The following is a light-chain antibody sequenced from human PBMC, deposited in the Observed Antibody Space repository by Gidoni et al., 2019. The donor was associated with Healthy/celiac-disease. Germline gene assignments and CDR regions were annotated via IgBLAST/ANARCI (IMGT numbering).Light chain of an antibody. CDR2: AAS. Sequence: DIKMTQYPSSLSASVGDRVTITCWASQGISNYVAWYQQKPGKVPKLLIYAASTLQSGVPSRFDVSRSGTDFTLTVGCLQPKYVATYYCRKYNSAPITFGQGTRLEIK. CDR3: RKYNSAPIT. J-gene: IGKJ5*01. V-gene: IGKV1-27*01. CDR1: QGISNY.